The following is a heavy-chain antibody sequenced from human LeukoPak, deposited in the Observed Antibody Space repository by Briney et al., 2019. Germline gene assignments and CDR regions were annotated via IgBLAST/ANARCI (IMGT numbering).Heavy chain of an antibody. CDR3: AKGSGITTPHGFDI. CDR1: GFTLSSYY. Sequence: GGSLRLSCAASGFTLSSYYMSWVRHAPGTGLEWVSSISGSGGSTFYADSVKGRFTISRDNSKNTLSLQMNSLRAEDTALYYCAKGSGITTPHGFDIWGQGTMVTVSS. J-gene: IGHJ3*02. V-gene: IGHV3-23*01. CDR2: ISGSGGST. D-gene: IGHD3-22*01.